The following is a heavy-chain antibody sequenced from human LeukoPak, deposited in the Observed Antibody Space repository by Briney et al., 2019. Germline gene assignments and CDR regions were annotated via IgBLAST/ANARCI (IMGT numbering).Heavy chain of an antibody. Sequence: ASVKVSCKASGYTFTSYDINWVRQATGQGLEWMGWMNPNSGNTGYAQKFQGRVTMTRNTSINTAYMELSSLSCEDTAVYYCARLSGNCGGDCYRLSYWGQGTLVTVSS. CDR2: MNPNSGNT. V-gene: IGHV1-8*01. CDR1: GYTFTSYD. CDR3: ARLSGNCGGDCYRLSY. D-gene: IGHD2-21*02. J-gene: IGHJ4*02.